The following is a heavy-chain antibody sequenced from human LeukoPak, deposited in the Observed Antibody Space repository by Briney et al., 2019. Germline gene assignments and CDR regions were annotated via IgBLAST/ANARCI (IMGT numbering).Heavy chain of an antibody. Sequence: SETLPLTCAVYGGSFSGYYWSWIRQPPGKGLEWIGEINHSGSTNYNPSLKSRVTISVDTSKNQFSLKLSSVTAADTAVYYCARLGLWFGELGYGYWGQGTLVTVSS. V-gene: IGHV4-34*01. CDR3: ARLGLWFGELGYGY. D-gene: IGHD3-10*01. J-gene: IGHJ4*02. CDR1: GGSFSGYY. CDR2: INHSGST.